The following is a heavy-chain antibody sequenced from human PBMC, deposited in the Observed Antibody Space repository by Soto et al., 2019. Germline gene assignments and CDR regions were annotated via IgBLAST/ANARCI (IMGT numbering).Heavy chain of an antibody. CDR3: ARDSRAAALYVNWFDP. CDR1: GFTFSSYS. CDR2: ISSSSYI. J-gene: IGHJ5*02. V-gene: IGHV3-21*01. Sequence: PGGSLRLSCAASGFTFSSYSMNWVRQAPGKGLEWVSSISSSSYIYYADSVKGRFTISRDNAKNSLYLQMNSLRAEDTAVYYCARDSRAAALYVNWFDPWGQGTLVTVSS. D-gene: IGHD2-2*01.